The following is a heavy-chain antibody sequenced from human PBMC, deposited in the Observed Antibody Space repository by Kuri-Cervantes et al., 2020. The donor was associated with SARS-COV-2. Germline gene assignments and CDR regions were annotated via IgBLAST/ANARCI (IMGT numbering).Heavy chain of an antibody. CDR3: ARDSGPHYWVYGMDV. D-gene: IGHD2-15*01. Sequence: GSLRLSCTVSGGSISSSSYYWGWIRQPPGKGLEWFGSIYYSGSTYYNPSLKSRVTISVDTSKNQSSLKLSSVTAADTAVFYCARDSGPHYWVYGMDVWGQGTAVTVSS. CDR1: GGSISSSSYY. J-gene: IGHJ6*02. V-gene: IGHV4-39*02. CDR2: IYYSGST.